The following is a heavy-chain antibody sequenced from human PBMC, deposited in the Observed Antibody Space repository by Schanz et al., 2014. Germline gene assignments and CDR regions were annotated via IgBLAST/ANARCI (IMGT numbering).Heavy chain of an antibody. D-gene: IGHD3-16*01. CDR3: VRLDVHDY. V-gene: IGHV3-30*03. J-gene: IGHJ4*02. CDR2: ISYDGNNE. Sequence: QVQLVESGGGLVKPGGSLRLSCAASGFTFSDYYMSWIRQAPGKGLEWVAVISYDGNNEDYADSVKGRFSISRDNSQNTLYLQMDSLRPEDTAVYYCVRLDVHDYWGQGTLVTVSA. CDR1: GFTFSDYY.